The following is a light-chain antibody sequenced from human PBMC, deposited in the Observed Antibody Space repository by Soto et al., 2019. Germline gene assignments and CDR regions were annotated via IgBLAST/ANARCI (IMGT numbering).Light chain of an antibody. V-gene: IGKV1-5*01. CDR3: QQYSDSSGA. CDR1: QSIGRW. J-gene: IGKJ1*01. Sequence: DIQMTQSSSTMSASVGDRVTITCRASQSIGRWLAWYQQKPGKDPKLLIYDASSLESGVPSRFSGSGYGTEFTLTISSLKTDDFATYYCQQYSDSSGAFGQGTKVDIK. CDR2: DAS.